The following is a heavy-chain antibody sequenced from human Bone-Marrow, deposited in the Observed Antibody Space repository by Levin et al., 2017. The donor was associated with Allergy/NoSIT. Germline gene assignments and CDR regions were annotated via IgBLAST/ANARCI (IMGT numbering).Heavy chain of an antibody. CDR3: ARSLNKRSSSPKGLAFDI. D-gene: IGHD6-13*01. J-gene: IGHJ3*02. CDR1: GYSFTSYW. Sequence: PGGSLRLSCKGSGYSFTSYWIGWVRQMPGKGLEWMGIIYPGDSDTRYSPSFQGQVTISADKSISTAYLQWSSLKASDTAMYYCARSLNKRSSSPKGLAFDIWGQGTMVTVSS. CDR2: IYPGDSDT. V-gene: IGHV5-51*01.